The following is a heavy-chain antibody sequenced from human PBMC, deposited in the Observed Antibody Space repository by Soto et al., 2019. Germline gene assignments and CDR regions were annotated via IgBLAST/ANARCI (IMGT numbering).Heavy chain of an antibody. CDR1: GFSLSGYA. CDR3: AKEGYDFWSGFNELPYSILDAEYFQH. J-gene: IGHJ1*01. D-gene: IGHD3-3*01. Sequence: GGSLRRSWVGSGFSLSGYAMSWGRQAPGKGLQWVSTISVSGGSSYSQYYADSVKGRFTISRDNSKNTLYLQMNSLRAEDTAVYYCAKEGYDFWSGFNELPYSILDAEYFQHWGQGTLVTVSS. V-gene: IGHV3-23*01. CDR2: ISVSGGSSYSQ.